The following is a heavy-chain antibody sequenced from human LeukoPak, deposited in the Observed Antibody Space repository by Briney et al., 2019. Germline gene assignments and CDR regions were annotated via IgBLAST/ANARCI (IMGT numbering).Heavy chain of an antibody. CDR3: ARVAGFDFDY. Sequence: SETLSLTCTVSGGSISSYYWSWIRQPAGKGLGWIGRIYTSGSTNYNPSLKSRVTISVDKSKNQFSLKLSSVTAADTAVYYCARVAGFDFDYWGQGTLVTVSS. V-gene: IGHV4-4*07. J-gene: IGHJ4*02. CDR1: GGSISSYY. D-gene: IGHD6-19*01. CDR2: IYTSGST.